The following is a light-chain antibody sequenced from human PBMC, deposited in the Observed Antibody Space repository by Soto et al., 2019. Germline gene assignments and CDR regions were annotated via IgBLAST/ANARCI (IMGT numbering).Light chain of an antibody. V-gene: IGKV3-15*01. CDR2: GAS. J-gene: IGKJ4*01. Sequence: EIVMTQSPATLCVSPGERASLSCRASQSVSSYLAWYQRKPGQAPTLLIYGASTRAAGIPARFSGSGSGTEFILTISSLQSEDFAVYYCQQYSKWPLTFGGGTKV. CDR1: QSVSSY. CDR3: QQYSKWPLT.